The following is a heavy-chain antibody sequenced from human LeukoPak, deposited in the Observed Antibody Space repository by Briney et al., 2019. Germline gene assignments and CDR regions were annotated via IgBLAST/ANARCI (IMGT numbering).Heavy chain of an antibody. CDR1: GYTFTNYG. V-gene: IGHV1-18*01. CDR2: ISAYNGNT. Sequence: ASVKVSCKASGYTFTNYGFSWVRQAPGQGLEWMGWISAYNGNTNYAQNLQGRVTMTTDTSTNTAYMELRSLRSDDTAVYYCARPYSSSDAFDIWGQGTTVTVSS. J-gene: IGHJ3*02. CDR3: ARPYSSSDAFDI. D-gene: IGHD6-13*01.